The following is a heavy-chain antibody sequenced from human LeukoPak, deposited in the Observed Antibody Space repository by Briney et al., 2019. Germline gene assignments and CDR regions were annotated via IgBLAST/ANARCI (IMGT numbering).Heavy chain of an antibody. CDR2: IRYDGSNK. Sequence: GGALRHSCAASGFTFSSYGMHWVRPAPAKGLEWVAFIRYDGSNKYYADSVKGRFTISRDNSKNTLYLQMNSLRAEDTAVYYCARNNYYGSGSYYVYWGQGTLVTVSS. CDR3: ARNNYYGSGSYYVY. J-gene: IGHJ4*02. CDR1: GFTFSSYG. V-gene: IGHV3-30*02. D-gene: IGHD3-10*01.